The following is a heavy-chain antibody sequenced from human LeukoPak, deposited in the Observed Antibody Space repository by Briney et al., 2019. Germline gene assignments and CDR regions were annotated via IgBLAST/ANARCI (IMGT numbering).Heavy chain of an antibody. V-gene: IGHV1-69*13. Sequence: SVKVSCKASGGTFSSYAISWVRQAPGQGLEWMGGIIPIFGTANYAQKFQGRVTITADESTSTAYMELSSLRSEDTAVYYCARDPRIAAADFYYYYGMDVWGQGTTVTVSS. CDR2: IIPIFGTA. D-gene: IGHD6-13*01. CDR3: ARDPRIAAADFYYYYGMDV. J-gene: IGHJ6*02. CDR1: GGTFSSYA.